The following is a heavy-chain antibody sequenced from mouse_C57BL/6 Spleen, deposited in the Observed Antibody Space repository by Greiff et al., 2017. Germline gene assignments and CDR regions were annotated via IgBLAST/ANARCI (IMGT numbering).Heavy chain of an antibody. CDR3: AANDYYRGYYFDH. CDR1: GYSFTDYN. V-gene: IGHV1-39*01. J-gene: IGHJ2*01. CDR2: INPNYGTT. D-gene: IGHD2-3*01. Sequence: EVQLQQSGPELVKPGASVKISCKASGYSFTDYNMNWVKQSNGKSLEWIGVINPNYGTTSYNQKFKGKATLTVDQSSSTAYMQLNSLTSEDSAVYYGAANDYYRGYYFDHWRQGTTHTVSS.